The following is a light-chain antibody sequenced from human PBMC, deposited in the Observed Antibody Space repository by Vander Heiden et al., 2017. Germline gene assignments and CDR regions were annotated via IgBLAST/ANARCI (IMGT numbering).Light chain of an antibody. V-gene: IGLV3-21*02. Sequence: SSVLTQPPSVSVAPGPTARITCGGNNIGSKSVHWYQQKPGQAPGLVVYDDSDRPSGIPERFSGSNSGNTATLTISRVEDGDEADYYCQVWDSSSDHWVFGGGTKLTVL. CDR1: NIGSKS. CDR3: QVWDSSSDHWV. CDR2: DDS. J-gene: IGLJ3*02.